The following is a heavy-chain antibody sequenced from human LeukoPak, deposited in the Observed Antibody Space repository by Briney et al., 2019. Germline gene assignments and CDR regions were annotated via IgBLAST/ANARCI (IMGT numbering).Heavy chain of an antibody. Sequence: GGSLRLSCKASGFTFSAYEMRWVRQAPGQGPEWISYITTSGVTTYYQDYVKGGFTISRDNAKNSLDLKMNSLRVEDTAVYYCARDTMVRGVYFDYWGQGILVTVSS. V-gene: IGHV3-48*03. CDR2: ITTSGVTT. CDR3: ARDTMVRGVYFDY. J-gene: IGHJ4*02. D-gene: IGHD3-10*01. CDR1: GFTFSAYE.